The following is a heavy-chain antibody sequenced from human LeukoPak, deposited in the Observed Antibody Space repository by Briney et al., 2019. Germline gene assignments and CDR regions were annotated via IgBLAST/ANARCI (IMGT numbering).Heavy chain of an antibody. CDR3: ARDYCGSSSCNYYYYMDV. CDR2: INVNSGGT. D-gene: IGHD2-2*01. CDR1: GYTSTDYF. Sequence: ASVKVSCKASGYTSTDYFMHWVRQAPGQGLEWMGWINVNSGGTNYAQKFQGRVIMTRDTSTSTAYMELSRLRSDDTAIYYCARDYCGSSSCNYYYYMDVWGKGTTVTVSS. J-gene: IGHJ6*03. V-gene: IGHV1-2*02.